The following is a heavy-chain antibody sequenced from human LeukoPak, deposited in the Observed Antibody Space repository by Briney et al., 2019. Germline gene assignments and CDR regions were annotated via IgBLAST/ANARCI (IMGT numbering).Heavy chain of an antibody. CDR2: ISGSTGST. D-gene: IGHD6-6*01. CDR3: AKRITSSSSGNDY. CDR1: GFTFSSYA. Sequence: PGGSLRLSCAASGFTFSSYAMNWVRQAPGKGLEWVSVISGSTGSTYYADSVKGRFTISRDNSKNTLYLQMNNLRVEDTAVYYCAKRITSSSSGNDYWGQGTLVTVSS. J-gene: IGHJ4*02. V-gene: IGHV3-23*01.